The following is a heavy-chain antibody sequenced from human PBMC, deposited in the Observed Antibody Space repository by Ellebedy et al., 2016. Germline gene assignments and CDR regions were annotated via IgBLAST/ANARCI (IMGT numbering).Heavy chain of an antibody. V-gene: IGHV1-2*04. D-gene: IGHD1-1*01. CDR2: INPNSGGT. J-gene: IGHJ4*02. CDR3: AAAGRLPDYFDY. CDR1: GYTFTGYY. Sequence: ASVKVSCKASGYTFTGYYMHWVRQAPGQGLEWMGWINPNSGGTNYAQKFQGWVTMTRDTSISTAYMELSSLRSEDTAVYYCAAAGRLPDYFDYWGQGTLVTVSS.